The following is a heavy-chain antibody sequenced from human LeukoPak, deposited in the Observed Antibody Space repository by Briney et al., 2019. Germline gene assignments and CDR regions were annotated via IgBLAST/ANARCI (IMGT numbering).Heavy chain of an antibody. Sequence: PGGSLRLSCAASGFTFSSYWMSWVRQAPGKGLEWVANIKQDGSEKYYVDSAKGRFTISRDNAKNSLYLQMNSLRAEDTAVYYCARGLWFGETYFDYWGQGTLVTVSS. CDR1: GFTFSSYW. D-gene: IGHD3-10*01. CDR2: IKQDGSEK. CDR3: ARGLWFGETYFDY. J-gene: IGHJ4*02. V-gene: IGHV3-7*04.